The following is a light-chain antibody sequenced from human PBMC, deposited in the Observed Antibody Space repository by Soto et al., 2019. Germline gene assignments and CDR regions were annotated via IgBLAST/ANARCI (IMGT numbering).Light chain of an antibody. Sequence: DIQMTQSPTSLSASVGDRVTITCRASQDIRNFVAWYQQKPGKAPKLLIYAASTLQSGVPSRFSGSGSGTDFTRTINSLQPEDVATYSCQKYSSVPVFGPGTKVDIQ. CDR3: QKYSSVPV. CDR1: QDIRNF. V-gene: IGKV1-27*01. J-gene: IGKJ3*01. CDR2: AAS.